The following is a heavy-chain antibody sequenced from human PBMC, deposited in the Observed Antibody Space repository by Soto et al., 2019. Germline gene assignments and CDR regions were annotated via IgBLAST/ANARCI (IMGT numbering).Heavy chain of an antibody. CDR3: ARESFNPLGIFDY. V-gene: IGHV3-33*01. D-gene: IGHD3-9*01. Sequence: PGGSLRLSCAASGFTFSSYGMHWVRQAPGKGLEWVAVIWYDGSNKYYADSVKGRFTISRDNSKNTLYLQMSSLRAEDTAVYYCARESFNPLGIFDYWGQGTLVTVSS. CDR1: GFTFSSYG. CDR2: IWYDGSNK. J-gene: IGHJ4*02.